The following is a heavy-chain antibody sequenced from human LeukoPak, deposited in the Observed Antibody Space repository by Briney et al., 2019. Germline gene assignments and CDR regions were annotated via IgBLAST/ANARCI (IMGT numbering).Heavy chain of an antibody. CDR2: IYSGGTT. CDR1: GFSLSNNF. Sequence: RGSLRLSCAASGFSLSNNFMSWVRQAPGKGLEWVSVIYSGGTTYNADSVRGRFTISRDNSTNTLYLQMNSLRAEDTAGYYCARDGCGYNYIEVWGKGTTVTVSS. J-gene: IGHJ6*03. V-gene: IGHV3-53*01. CDR3: ARDGCGYNYIEV. D-gene: IGHD6-19*01.